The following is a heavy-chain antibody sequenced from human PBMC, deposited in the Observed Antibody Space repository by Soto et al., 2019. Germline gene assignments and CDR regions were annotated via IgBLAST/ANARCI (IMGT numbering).Heavy chain of an antibody. V-gene: IGHV3-21*01. CDR1: GFTFSSYS. CDR3: SRDPPHPIAAPHDY. Sequence: GRSLRLSCAASGFTFSSYSMNCVRQAQWKGLEWVSSISSSSGYIYYADSVKGRFTISRDNAKSSLYLQMDSLRAKDTAVYYCSRDPPHPIAAPHDYWGPGTMVTVSS. CDR2: ISSSSGYI. D-gene: IGHD6-6*01. J-gene: IGHJ4*02.